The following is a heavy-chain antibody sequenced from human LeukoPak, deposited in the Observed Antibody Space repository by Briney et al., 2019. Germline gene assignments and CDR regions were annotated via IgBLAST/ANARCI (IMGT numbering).Heavy chain of an antibody. CDR2: ISSSGDDT. D-gene: IGHD1-26*01. CDR3: ARDLSRRASGTLGY. Sequence: GGSLRLSCAASAFIFNSYAMSWVRQAPGKGLEWVSSISSSGDDTYYADSVRGRFDISRDNAKNTLYLEMNSLSADDTAVYFCARDLSRRASGTLGYWGQGTLVTVSS. V-gene: IGHV3-23*01. CDR1: AFIFNSYA. J-gene: IGHJ4*02.